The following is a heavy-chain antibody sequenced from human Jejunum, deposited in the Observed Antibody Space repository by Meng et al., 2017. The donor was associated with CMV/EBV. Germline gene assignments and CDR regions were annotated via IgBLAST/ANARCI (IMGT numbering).Heavy chain of an antibody. CDR3: ARHLRDGYNYGTYSFAY. CDR1: SIRGSSYS. J-gene: IGHJ4*02. V-gene: IGHV4-39*01. D-gene: IGHD5-24*01. Sequence: SIRGSSYSWGWIRQPPGKGLEWIGSIYYSGNTYYNPSLKSRVTISVATSKGQFSLKLSSVTAADTAVYYCARHLRDGYNYGTYSFAYWGRGTLVTVSS. CDR2: IYYSGNT.